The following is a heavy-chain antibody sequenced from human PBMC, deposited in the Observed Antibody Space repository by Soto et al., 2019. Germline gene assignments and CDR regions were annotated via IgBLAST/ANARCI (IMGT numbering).Heavy chain of an antibody. Sequence: EVQLVESGGGVVQPGESLSLSCTASGFTFSTYWLHWVRQAPGKGLGWLSRLKGDGSMTDYADSVNGLFTISRDNAENTLYLPMNGLRAEDTAIYYCARGGLYAYYQGNGGQGTLVTVSS. CDR2: LKGDGSMT. CDR3: ARGGLYAYYQGN. CDR1: GFTFSTYW. V-gene: IGHV3-74*01. J-gene: IGHJ4*02. D-gene: IGHD3-16*01.